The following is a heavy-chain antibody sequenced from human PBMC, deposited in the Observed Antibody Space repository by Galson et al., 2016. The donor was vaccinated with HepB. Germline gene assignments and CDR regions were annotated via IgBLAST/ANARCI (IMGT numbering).Heavy chain of an antibody. V-gene: IGHV3-33*01. CDR3: ARDAGWDFTAWYYMAV. D-gene: IGHD1-26*01. Sequence: SLRLSCAASGFTFSRYGMHWVRQVPGKGLEWVAIIWYDGNNKYYADAVKGRFTIYRDISNNTVFLQMISLRAEETAVYYCARDAGWDFTAWYYMAVWGKGTTVTVSS. CDR1: GFTFSRYG. J-gene: IGHJ6*03. CDR2: IWYDGNNK.